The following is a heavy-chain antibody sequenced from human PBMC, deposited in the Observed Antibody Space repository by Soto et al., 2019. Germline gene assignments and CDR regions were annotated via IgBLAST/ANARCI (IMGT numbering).Heavy chain of an antibody. D-gene: IGHD3-10*01. CDR2: ISAYNGNT. Sequence: ASVKVSCKASGYTFTSYGISWVRQAPGQGLEWMGWISAYNGNTDYAQKLQGRVTMTTDTSTSTAYMELRSLRSDDTAVYYCARAEYYYGSGRSNWFDPWGQGTLVTVSS. CDR3: ARAEYYYGSGRSNWFDP. J-gene: IGHJ5*02. CDR1: GYTFTSYG. V-gene: IGHV1-18*01.